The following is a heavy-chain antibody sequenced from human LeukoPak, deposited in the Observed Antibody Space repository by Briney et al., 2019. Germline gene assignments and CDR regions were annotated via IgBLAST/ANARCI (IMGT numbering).Heavy chain of an antibody. CDR2: INHSGST. J-gene: IGHJ3*02. CDR1: GGSFSGYY. Sequence: AETLSLTCAVSGGSFSGYYWSWIRQPPGKGLEWIGEINHSGSTNYYLYLKSRVTISADTSTYQLSLKLSSVTAPDTAVYYCASYCIGGSCYAAFDIWGQGTMVTVSS. V-gene: IGHV4-34*01. D-gene: IGHD2-15*01. CDR3: ASYCIGGSCYAAFDI.